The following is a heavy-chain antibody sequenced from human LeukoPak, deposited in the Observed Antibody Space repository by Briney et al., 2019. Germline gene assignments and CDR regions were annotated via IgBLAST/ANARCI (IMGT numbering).Heavy chain of an antibody. J-gene: IGHJ4*02. Sequence: SETLSLTCTVSGGSISSSSYYRAWIRQPPGKGLEWIGSIYYSGSTYYNPSLKSRVTISVDTSKNQFPLNLSSVTAADTAVYYCAKSGSIWPIDYWGQGTLVTVSS. V-gene: IGHV4-39*06. CDR2: IYYSGST. CDR1: GGSISSSSYY. CDR3: AKSGSIWPIDY. D-gene: IGHD6-13*01.